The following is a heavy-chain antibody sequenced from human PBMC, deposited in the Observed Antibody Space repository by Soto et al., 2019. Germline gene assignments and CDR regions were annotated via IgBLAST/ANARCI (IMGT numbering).Heavy chain of an antibody. CDR2: INHSGST. D-gene: IGHD2-2*01. CDR1: GGSFSGYD. CDR3: ARGICRDCSSTSYRVNWFDP. V-gene: IGHV4-34*01. Sequence: PSETLSLSCAVEGGSFSGYDGSRIRQPPGKGLEWIGEINHSGSTNYNPSLKSRVTISVDTSKNQFSLKLSSVTAADTAVYYCARGICRDCSSTSYRVNWFDPWGQGTLVTVSS. J-gene: IGHJ5*02.